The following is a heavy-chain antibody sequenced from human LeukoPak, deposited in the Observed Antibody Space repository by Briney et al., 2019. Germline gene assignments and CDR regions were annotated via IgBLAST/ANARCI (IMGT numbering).Heavy chain of an antibody. V-gene: IGHV4-39*01. J-gene: IGHJ5*02. CDR3: ARPHYPRWWFDP. CDR1: GGSISSSSYY. D-gene: IGHD4-23*01. Sequence: SETLSLTCTVSGGSISSSSYYWGWIRQPPGKGLEWIGSIYHSGSTYYNPSLKSRVTISVDTSKNQFSLKLSSVTAADTAVYYCARPHYPRWWFDPWGQGTLVTVSS. CDR2: IYHSGST.